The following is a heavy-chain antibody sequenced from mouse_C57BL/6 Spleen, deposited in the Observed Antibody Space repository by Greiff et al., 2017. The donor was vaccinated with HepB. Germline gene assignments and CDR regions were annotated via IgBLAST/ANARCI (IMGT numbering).Heavy chain of an antibody. J-gene: IGHJ4*01. D-gene: IGHD1-1*01. Sequence: VQLQQPGAELVKPGASVKLSCKASGYTFTSYWMHWVKQRPGQGLEWIGMIHPNSGSTNYNEKFKSKATLTVDKSSSTAYMQLSSLTSEDSAVYYCARSLTTVVGNYAMDYWGQGTSVTVSS. CDR3: ARSLTTVVGNYAMDY. V-gene: IGHV1-64*01. CDR1: GYTFTSYW. CDR2: IHPNSGST.